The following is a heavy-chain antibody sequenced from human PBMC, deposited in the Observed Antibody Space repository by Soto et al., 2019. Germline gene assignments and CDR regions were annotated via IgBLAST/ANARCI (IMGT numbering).Heavy chain of an antibody. CDR2: IYSGGST. Sequence: PGGSLRLSCAGSGFTVSSHYMSWVRQAPGKGLEGVSVIYSGGSTYYADSVKGRFTISRDNSKNTLYLQMNSLRAEDTAVYYCAREGYESYHGDYDYWGQGTLVTVSS. J-gene: IGHJ4*02. CDR1: GFTVSSHY. D-gene: IGHD4-17*01. CDR3: AREGYESYHGDYDY. V-gene: IGHV3-53*01.